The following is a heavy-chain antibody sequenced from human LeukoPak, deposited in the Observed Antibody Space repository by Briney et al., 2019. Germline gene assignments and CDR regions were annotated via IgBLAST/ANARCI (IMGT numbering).Heavy chain of an antibody. CDR3: ATYDQKLAFDN. CDR1: GGSMSSYY. V-gene: IGHV4-4*07. D-gene: IGHD6-13*01. CDR2: MHTDGST. J-gene: IGHJ4*02. Sequence: PSETLSLTCIVSGGSMSSYYWSWIRQPAGKGLEWIGRMHTDGSTNYNPFLNSRVTMSVDTSKKHFSLRLNSVTAADTAVYYCATYDQKLAFDNWGQGTLVTVSS.